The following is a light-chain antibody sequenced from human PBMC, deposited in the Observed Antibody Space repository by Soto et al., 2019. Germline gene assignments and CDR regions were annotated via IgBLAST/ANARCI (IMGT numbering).Light chain of an antibody. CDR1: QNIRTY. V-gene: IGKV3-11*01. J-gene: IGKJ4*01. CDR2: DAV. Sequence: IVLTQSPDTLSLSPGERATLSCRASQNIRTYLAWYQQKPGQSPRLLVYDAVNRAAGAPDRFSGSGSGTDFTLTISSLEPEDSAVYVCHQRSDWPPLTFGGGTKVEIK. CDR3: HQRSDWPPLT.